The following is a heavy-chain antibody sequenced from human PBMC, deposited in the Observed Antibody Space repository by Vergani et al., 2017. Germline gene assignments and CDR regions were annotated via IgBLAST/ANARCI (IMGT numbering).Heavy chain of an antibody. CDR1: GCTFSSYA. CDR3: ARGDGFRSVTTEGEGMDV. J-gene: IGHJ6*02. V-gene: IGHV1-69*01. D-gene: IGHD4-17*01. CDR2: IIPIFGTA. Sequence: QVQLVQSGAEVKKPGSSVKVSCKASGCTFSSYAISWVRQAPGQGLEWMGGIIPIFGTANYAQKFQGRVTITADESTSTAYMELSSLRSEDTAVYYCARGDGFRSVTTEGEGMDVWGQGTTVTVSS.